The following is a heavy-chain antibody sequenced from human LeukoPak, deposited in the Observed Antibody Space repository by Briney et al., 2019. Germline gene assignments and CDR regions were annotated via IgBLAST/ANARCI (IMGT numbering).Heavy chain of an antibody. CDR2: MNPNSGNT. CDR3: ARAYWGYYYYYGMDV. V-gene: IGHV1-8*01. D-gene: IGHD3-16*01. Sequence: VASVKVSCKASGYTFTSYDINWVRQATGQGLEWMGWMNPNSGNTGYAQKFQGRVTMTRNTSISTAYMELSSLRSEDTAVYYCARAYWGYYYYYGMDVWGQGTTVTVSS. CDR1: GYTFTSYD. J-gene: IGHJ6*02.